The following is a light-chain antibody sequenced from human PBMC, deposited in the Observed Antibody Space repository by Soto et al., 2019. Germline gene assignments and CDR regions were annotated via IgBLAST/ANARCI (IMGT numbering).Light chain of an antibody. J-gene: IGKJ2*01. V-gene: IGKV1-5*01. Sequence: DIQMTQSPSTLSASVGDRVTITCRASQSISSWLAWYQQKPGKAPKLLIYDASSWESGVPSRFSGSGSGTDFTLTISRLQPDDFATYYCQQYNSYPYTFGQGTKLEIK. CDR1: QSISSW. CDR3: QQYNSYPYT. CDR2: DAS.